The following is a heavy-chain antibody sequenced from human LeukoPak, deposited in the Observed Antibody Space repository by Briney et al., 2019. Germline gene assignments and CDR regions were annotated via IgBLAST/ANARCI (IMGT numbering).Heavy chain of an antibody. CDR3: ARTSVDLEAFDI. J-gene: IGHJ3*02. Sequence: GGSLRLSCAASGVTFSSYWMHWVRQAPGKGLVWVSRINSDGSSTSYADSVRGRFTISRDNAKNTLYLQMNSRTAEDPAVYYWARTSVDLEAFDIWGQATMVTVSS. V-gene: IGHV3-74*01. D-gene: IGHD1-1*01. CDR1: GVTFSSYW. CDR2: INSDGSST.